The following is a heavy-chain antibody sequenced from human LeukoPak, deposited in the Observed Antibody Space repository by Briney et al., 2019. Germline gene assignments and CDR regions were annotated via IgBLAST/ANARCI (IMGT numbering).Heavy chain of an antibody. J-gene: IGHJ4*02. CDR1: GFTFHHYY. D-gene: IGHD6-6*01. CDR3: ARDSGSSSYFDY. CDR2: ISSSGSTI. V-gene: IGHV3-11*04. Sequence: GGSLRLSSPASGFTFHHYYMSWIRQAPGKGLGWVSYISSSGSTIYYADSVKGRFTISRDNAKNSLYLQMNSLRAEDTAVYYCARDSGSSSYFDYWGQGTLVTVSS.